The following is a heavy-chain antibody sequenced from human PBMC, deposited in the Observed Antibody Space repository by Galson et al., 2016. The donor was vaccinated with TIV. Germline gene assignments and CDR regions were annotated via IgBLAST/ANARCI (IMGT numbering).Heavy chain of an antibody. CDR2: ISYDEKYK. CDR1: GFTFSSHG. CDR3: AKDPRIYGDYLLAYFDY. J-gene: IGHJ4*02. V-gene: IGHV3-30*18. D-gene: IGHD4-17*01. Sequence: SLRLSCAASGFTFSSHGIHWVCQAPGKGLEWVAVISYDEKYKHYADSVKGRFTISRDNSKNMVYLQMNSLRPEDTAVYFCAKDPRIYGDYLLAYFDYWGQGILVTVSS.